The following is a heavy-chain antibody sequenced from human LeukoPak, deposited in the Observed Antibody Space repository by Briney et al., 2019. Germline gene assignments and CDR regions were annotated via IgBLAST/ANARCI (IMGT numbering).Heavy chain of an antibody. Sequence: GGSLRLSCAASGFTFSSYGMHWVRQAPGQGLEWMGWINPNSGGTNYAQKFQGRVTMTRDTSISTAYMELSRLRSDDTAVYYCAREEACSSTSCYAGWFDPWGQGTLVTVSS. V-gene: IGHV1-2*02. CDR1: GFTFSSYG. CDR3: AREEACSSTSCYAGWFDP. CDR2: INPNSGGT. D-gene: IGHD2-2*01. J-gene: IGHJ5*02.